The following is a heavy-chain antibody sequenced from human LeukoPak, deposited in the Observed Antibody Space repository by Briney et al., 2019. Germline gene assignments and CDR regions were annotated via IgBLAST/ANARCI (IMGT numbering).Heavy chain of an antibody. CDR2: MSSDGSAK. Sequence: AGSLRLSCAASGFSFSTYTLHWFREAPGKGLKWVAVMSSDGSAKHYAASVKGRFTISRDNSKTTVYLQMNSLRAEDTALYYCAREGHYDILTGYSPVEYYYYYMDVWGKGTTVTVS. D-gene: IGHD3-9*01. CDR3: AREGHYDILTGYSPVEYYYYYMDV. CDR1: GFSFSTYT. J-gene: IGHJ6*03. V-gene: IGHV3-30*04.